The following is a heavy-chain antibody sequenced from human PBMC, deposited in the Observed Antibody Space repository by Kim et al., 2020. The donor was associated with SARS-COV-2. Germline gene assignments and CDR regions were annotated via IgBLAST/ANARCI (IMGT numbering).Heavy chain of an antibody. CDR3: AKDPTSSSSWYLGFSAAYYYYGMDV. Sequence: GGSLRLSCAASGFTFSSYGMHWVRQAPGKGLEWVAVISYDGSNKYYADSVKGRFTISRDNSKNTLYLQMNSLRAEDTAVYYCAKDPTSSSSWYLGFSAAYYYYGMDVWGQGTTVTVSS. V-gene: IGHV3-30*18. J-gene: IGHJ6*02. CDR2: ISYDGSNK. CDR1: GFTFSSYG. D-gene: IGHD6-13*01.